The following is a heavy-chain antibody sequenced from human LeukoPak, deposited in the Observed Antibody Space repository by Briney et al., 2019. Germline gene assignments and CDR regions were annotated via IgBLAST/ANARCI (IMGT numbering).Heavy chain of an antibody. D-gene: IGHD3-10*01. CDR1: GFTFTSDD. V-gene: IGHV1-8*01. Sequence: ASVKVSCKASGFTFTSDDINWVRQASGQGLEWMGWMNPNNGNTGYAQKFQGRVTMTRDTSISTAYMELRGLRSEDTAVYYCVRDGEGVAISVNYWFDPWGQGTLVTVSS. CDR3: VRDGEGVAISVNYWFDP. CDR2: MNPNNGNT. J-gene: IGHJ5*02.